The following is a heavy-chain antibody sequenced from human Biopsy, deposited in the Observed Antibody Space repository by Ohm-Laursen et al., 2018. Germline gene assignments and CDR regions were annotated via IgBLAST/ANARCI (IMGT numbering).Heavy chain of an antibody. CDR3: AADSGSGSHFRFDY. Sequence: ASVKVSCKASGYSFTSYYTHWVRQAPGQGLEWMGIINPSGSDATYAQKFQGRVTMTRDTSTSTAYMDLSSLRSEDTAVYYCAADSGSGSHFRFDYWGQGALVSVSS. CDR2: INPSGSDA. J-gene: IGHJ4*02. CDR1: GYSFTSYY. V-gene: IGHV1-46*01. D-gene: IGHD3-10*01.